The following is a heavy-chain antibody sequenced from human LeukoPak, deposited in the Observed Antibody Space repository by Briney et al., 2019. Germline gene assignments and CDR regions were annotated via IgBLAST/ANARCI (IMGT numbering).Heavy chain of an antibody. D-gene: IGHD5-12*01. CDR3: ARVATSSHNYYYYMDV. V-gene: IGHV4-4*07. CDR2: IYTSGST. J-gene: IGHJ6*03. Sequence: SETLSLTCTVSGGSISSYYWSWIRQPAGKGLEWIGRIYTSGSTTYNPSLKSRVTMSVDTSKNQFSLKLSSVTAADTAVYYCARVATSSHNYYYYMDVWGKGTTVTISS. CDR1: GGSISSYY.